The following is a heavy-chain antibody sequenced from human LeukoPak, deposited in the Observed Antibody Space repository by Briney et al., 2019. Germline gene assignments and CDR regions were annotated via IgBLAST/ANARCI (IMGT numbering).Heavy chain of an antibody. J-gene: IGHJ4*02. CDR3: AKERNNWNDDPGDY. CDR1: GFTFSSYG. CDR2: ISYDGSNK. Sequence: GRSLRLSCAASGFTFSSYGMHWVRQAPGKGLEWVAVISYDGSNKYYADSVKGRFTISRDNSKNTLYLQMNSLRAEDTAVYYCAKERNNWNDDPGDYWGQGTLVTVSS. D-gene: IGHD1-1*01. V-gene: IGHV3-30*18.